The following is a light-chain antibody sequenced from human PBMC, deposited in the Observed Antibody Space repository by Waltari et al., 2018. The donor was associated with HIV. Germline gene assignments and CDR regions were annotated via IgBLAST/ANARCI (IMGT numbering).Light chain of an antibody. CDR1: SRYLNDAQN. Sequence: QFALTQPRSVFGSPGQSVTISCTASSRYLNDAQNVSWYQHHTCKAPKLIICGVNQRPPGVRHRFSGAKSGATASLTSSGVRAAEKGYYYSCSYGESYLFSIFGGGTQLSV. CDR3: CSYGESYLFSI. V-gene: IGLV2-11*01. CDR2: GVN. J-gene: IGLJ2*01.